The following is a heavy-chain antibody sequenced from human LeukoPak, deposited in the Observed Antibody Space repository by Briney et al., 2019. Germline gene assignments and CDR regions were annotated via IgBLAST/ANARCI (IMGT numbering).Heavy chain of an antibody. Sequence: SETMSLTCTVSGGSISSYYWSWIRQPPGKGLEWIGYIYYSGSTNYNPSLKSRVTISVDTSKNQFSLKLSSVTAADTAVYYCARDPWSYYYMDVWGKGTTVTVSS. J-gene: IGHJ6*03. CDR1: GGSISSYY. CDR3: ARDPWSYYYMDV. D-gene: IGHD2-8*01. CDR2: IYYSGST. V-gene: IGHV4-59*01.